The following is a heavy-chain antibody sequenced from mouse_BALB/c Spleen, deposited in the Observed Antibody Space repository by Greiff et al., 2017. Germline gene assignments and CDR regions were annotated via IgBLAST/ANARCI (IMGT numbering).Heavy chain of an antibody. CDR1: GFSLTGYG. CDR3: ARDGAGTPTMITAGSYAMDY. CDR2: IWGDGST. D-gene: IGHD2-4*01. J-gene: IGHJ4*01. V-gene: IGHV2-6-7*01. Sequence: QVQLQQSGPGLVAPSQSLSITCTVSGFSLTGYGVNWVRQPPGKGLEWLGMIWGDGSTDYNSALKSRLSISKDNSKSQVFLKMNSLQTDDTARYYCARDGAGTPTMITAGSYAMDYWGQGTSVTVSS.